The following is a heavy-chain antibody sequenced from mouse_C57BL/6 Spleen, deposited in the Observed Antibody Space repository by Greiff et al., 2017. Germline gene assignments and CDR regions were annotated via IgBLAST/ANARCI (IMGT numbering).Heavy chain of an antibody. J-gene: IGHJ2*01. CDR1: GYTFTDYE. D-gene: IGHD4-1*01. CDR2: IDPETGGT. V-gene: IGHV1-15*01. CDR3: TRGGTADY. Sequence: VQLQQSGAELVRPGASVTLSCKASGYTFTDYEMHWVKQTPVHGLEWIGAIDPETGGTAYNQKFKGKAILTADKSSSTAYMELRSLTSEDSADYYCTRGGTADYWGQGTTLTVSS.